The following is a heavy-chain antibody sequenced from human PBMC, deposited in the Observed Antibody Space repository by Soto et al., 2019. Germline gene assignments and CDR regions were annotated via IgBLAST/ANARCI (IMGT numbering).Heavy chain of an antibody. CDR2: IIPIFGTA. CDR3: AMVRGVIIFDY. D-gene: IGHD3-10*01. V-gene: IGHV1-69*13. Sequence: SGKVSCKASGCTFSSYAISWVRQAPGQGLEWMGGIIPIFGTANYAQKFQGRVTITADESTSTAYMELSSLRSEDTAVYYCAMVRGVIIFDYWGQGNLVTVSS. J-gene: IGHJ4*02. CDR1: GCTFSSYA.